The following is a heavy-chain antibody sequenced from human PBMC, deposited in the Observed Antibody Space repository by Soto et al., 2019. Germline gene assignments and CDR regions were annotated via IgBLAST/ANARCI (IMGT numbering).Heavy chain of an antibody. CDR3: ARRYCSGGSCYSIAFDI. D-gene: IGHD2-15*01. Sequence: GGSLRLSCAASGFTFSSYSMNWVRQAPGKGLEWVSYISSSSSTIYYADSVKGRFTISRDNAKNSLYPQMNSLRAEDTAVYYCARRYCSGGSCYSIAFDIWGQVTMVTVSS. J-gene: IGHJ3*02. CDR1: GFTFSSYS. CDR2: ISSSSSTI. V-gene: IGHV3-48*01.